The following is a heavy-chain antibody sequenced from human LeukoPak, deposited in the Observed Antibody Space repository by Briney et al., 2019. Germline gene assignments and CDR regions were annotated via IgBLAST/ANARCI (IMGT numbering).Heavy chain of an antibody. CDR1: GFTFTTYY. Sequence: PGGSLRLSCAASGFTFTTYYMSWVRQAPGKGLEWVANINQDGGEKNYVDSVKGRFTISRDNAKNSLFLQMNSLRAEDTAVYYCARDPTSSSALDYWGQGTLVTVSS. CDR3: ARDPTSSSALDY. J-gene: IGHJ4*02. D-gene: IGHD6-6*01. CDR2: INQDGGEK. V-gene: IGHV3-7*01.